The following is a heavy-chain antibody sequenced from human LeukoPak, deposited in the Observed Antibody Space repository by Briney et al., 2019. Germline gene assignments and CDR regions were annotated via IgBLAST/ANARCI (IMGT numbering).Heavy chain of an antibody. V-gene: IGHV1-18*01. J-gene: IGHJ4*02. CDR1: GYTFTSYG. CDR2: ISAYNGNT. D-gene: IGHD3-22*01. Sequence: ASVKVSRKASGYTFTSYGISWVRQAPGQGLEWMAWISAYNGNTNYAQKLQGRVTMTTDTSTSTAYMELRSLRSDGTAVYYCARGGNYYDSSGYYYVGYFDYWGQGTLVTVSS. CDR3: ARGGNYYDSSGYYYVGYFDY.